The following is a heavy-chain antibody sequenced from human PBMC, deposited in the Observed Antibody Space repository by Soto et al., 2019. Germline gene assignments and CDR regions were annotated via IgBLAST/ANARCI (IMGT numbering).Heavy chain of an antibody. J-gene: IGHJ4*02. CDR3: AKDRKSGSGWYWDY. V-gene: IGHV3-23*01. Sequence: GGSLRLSCASSGFTFSNFAMSLVRQAPGKGLEWVSAISGSGTSTYDADSVKGRFSISRDNSKNTLYLQMNSLRAEDTAVHYCAKDRKSGSGWYWDYWGQGTLVTVSS. CDR2: ISGSGTST. D-gene: IGHD6-19*01. CDR1: GFTFSNFA.